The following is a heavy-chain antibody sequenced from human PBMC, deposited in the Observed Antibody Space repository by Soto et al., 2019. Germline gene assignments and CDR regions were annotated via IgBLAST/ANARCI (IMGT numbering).Heavy chain of an antibody. CDR3: AKYCSGDREGRGFDY. CDR2: INHSGST. Sequence: PSETLSLTCAVYGGSFSGYCWSWIRQPPGKGLEWIGEINHSGSTNYNPSLKSRVTISVDTSKNQFSLKLSSVTAADTAMYYCAKYCSGDREGRGFDYWGQGTLVTVSS. V-gene: IGHV4-34*01. CDR1: GGSFSGYC. J-gene: IGHJ4*02. D-gene: IGHD2-15*01.